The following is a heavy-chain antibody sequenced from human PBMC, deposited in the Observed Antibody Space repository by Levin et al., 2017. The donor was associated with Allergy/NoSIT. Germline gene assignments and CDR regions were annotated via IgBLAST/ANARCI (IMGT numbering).Heavy chain of an antibody. J-gene: IGHJ4*02. V-gene: IGHV3-33*01. CDR3: GRLAEMLQDDY. D-gene: IGHD5-24*01. CDR2: IWYDGSKK. Sequence: GGSLRLSCEASGFSLGDYGIHWVRQAPGKGLEWVALIWYDGSKKYYGDSVKGRFTISRDNSKNTVSLEMNSLRAEDTAVYYCGRLAEMLQDDYWGQGTLVTVSS. CDR1: GFSLGDYG.